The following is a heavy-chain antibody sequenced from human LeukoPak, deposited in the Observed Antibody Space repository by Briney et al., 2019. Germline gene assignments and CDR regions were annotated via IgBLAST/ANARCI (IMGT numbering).Heavy chain of an antibody. D-gene: IGHD1-26*01. J-gene: IGHJ6*02. Sequence: GGSLRLSCAASGFIFSNYWMTWVRQAPGKGLEWVANIKQDGSERKYVDSVKGRFIISRDNAKKSLFLQMNSLRAEDTAVYYCAKREFSTVGATTGYYYYGMDVWGQGTTVTVSS. CDR2: IKQDGSER. CDR3: AKREFSTVGATTGYYYYGMDV. CDR1: GFIFSNYW. V-gene: IGHV3-7*03.